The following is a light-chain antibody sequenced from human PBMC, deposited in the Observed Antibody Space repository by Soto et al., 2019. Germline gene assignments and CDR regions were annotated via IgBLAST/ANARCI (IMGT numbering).Light chain of an antibody. CDR3: QQYGSSRT. CDR2: GAS. V-gene: IGKV3-20*01. Sequence: EIVLTQSPGTLSLSPGERATLSCRASQSVSSSYLAWYQQKPGQAPRLLIYGASSRATGIPDRFSGSGSGTDFTLTISRLAPEDFAVYYCQQYGSSRTFGQGTKVELK. J-gene: IGKJ1*01. CDR1: QSVSSSY.